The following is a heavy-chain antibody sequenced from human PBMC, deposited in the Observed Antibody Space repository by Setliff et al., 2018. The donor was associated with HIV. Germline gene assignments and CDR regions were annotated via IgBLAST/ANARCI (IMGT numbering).Heavy chain of an antibody. CDR1: GGSISSGSYY. J-gene: IGHJ4*02. CDR3: ASVADY. Sequence: SETLSLTCTVSGGSISSGSYYWSWIRQPAGKGLEWIGRIYTSGSTNYNPSLKSRVTISVDTSKNQFSLKLSSVTAADTAVYYCASVADYWGQGILVTVSS. CDR2: IYTSGST. D-gene: IGHD2-15*01. V-gene: IGHV4-61*02.